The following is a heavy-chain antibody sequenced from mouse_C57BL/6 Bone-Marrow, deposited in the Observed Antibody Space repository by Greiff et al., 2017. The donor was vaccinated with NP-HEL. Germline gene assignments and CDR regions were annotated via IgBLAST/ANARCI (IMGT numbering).Heavy chain of an antibody. J-gene: IGHJ3*01. CDR2: ISSGSSTI. CDR3: AREDNRFAY. Sequence: EVKLVESGGGLVKPGGSLKLSCAASGFTFSDYGMHWVRQAPEKGLEWVAYISSGSSTIYYADTVKGRFTISRDNAKNTLFLQMTSLRSEDTAMYYCAREDNRFAYWGQGTLVTVSA. V-gene: IGHV5-17*01. CDR1: GFTFSDYG. D-gene: IGHD1-3*01.